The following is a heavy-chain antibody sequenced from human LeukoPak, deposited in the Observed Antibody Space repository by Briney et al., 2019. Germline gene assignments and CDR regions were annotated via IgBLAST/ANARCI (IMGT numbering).Heavy chain of an antibody. J-gene: IGHJ5*02. CDR2: ISSSSSTI. Sequence: PGGSLRLSCAASGFTFSSYSMNWVRQAPGKGLEWVSYISSSSSTIYYADSVKGRFTISRDNAKNSLYLQMNSLRAEDTAVYYCARDWSFPAGSGSYYWFDPWGQGTLATVSS. V-gene: IGHV3-48*01. CDR3: ARDWSFPAGSGSYYWFDP. D-gene: IGHD3-10*01. CDR1: GFTFSSYS.